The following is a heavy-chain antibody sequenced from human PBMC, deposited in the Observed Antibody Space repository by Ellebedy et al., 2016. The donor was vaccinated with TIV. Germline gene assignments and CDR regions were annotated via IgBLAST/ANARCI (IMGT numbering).Heavy chain of an antibody. J-gene: IGHJ4*02. CDR3: VRELGGGNFDY. V-gene: IGHV1-46*01. Sequence: ASVKVSXXASGYTFTTYYLHWVRQAPGQGPEWMGIIIPSGGSTNYAQKFRGRVTMTRDTSTSTVYMELNSLSSEDTAIYYCVRELGGGNFDYWGQGTLVTVSA. D-gene: IGHD3-16*01. CDR2: IIPSGGST. CDR1: GYTFTTYY.